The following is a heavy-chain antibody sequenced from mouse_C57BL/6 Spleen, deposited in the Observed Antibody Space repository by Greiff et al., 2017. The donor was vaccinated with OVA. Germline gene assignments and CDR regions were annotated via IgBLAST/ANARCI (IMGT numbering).Heavy chain of an antibody. V-gene: IGHV1-50*01. D-gene: IGHD4-1*01. CDR3: ARRLGRVLYYFDY. Sequence: QVQLQQPGAELVKPGASVKLSCKASGYTFTSYWMQWVKQRPGQGLEWIGEIDPSDSYTNYNQKFKGKATLPVDTSSSTAYMQLSSLTSEDSAVYYCARRLGRVLYYFDYWGQGTTLTVSS. J-gene: IGHJ2*01. CDR1: GYTFTSYW. CDR2: IDPSDSYT.